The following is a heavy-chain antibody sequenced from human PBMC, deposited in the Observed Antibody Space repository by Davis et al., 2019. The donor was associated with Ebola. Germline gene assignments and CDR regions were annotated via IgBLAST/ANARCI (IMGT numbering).Heavy chain of an antibody. J-gene: IGHJ3*01. CDR2: INPSDGNT. D-gene: IGHD4-11*01. V-gene: IGHV1-46*01. CDR1: GYTFTSYY. Sequence: AASVKVSCKASGYTFTSYYMHWVRQAPGQGLEGMGIINPSDGNTNYAQKFQGRVTMTRDTSTTTVYMELSSLRSEDTAVYYCARDDTGYSSNLGRFRDHPFDLWGQGTMVTVSS. CDR3: ARDDTGYSSNLGRFRDHPFDL.